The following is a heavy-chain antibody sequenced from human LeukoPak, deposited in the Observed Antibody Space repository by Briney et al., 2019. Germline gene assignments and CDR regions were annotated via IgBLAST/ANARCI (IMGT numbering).Heavy chain of an antibody. CDR1: GFTLSSYS. Sequence: GGSLRLSCAASGFTLSSYSMNWVRQAPGKGLEWVSYISSYDSSTIYYADSVKGRFTISRDNAKNSLYVQMSSLRAEDTAVYYCVRIQGIVGSYWGQGTLVTVSS. CDR2: ISSYDSSTI. V-gene: IGHV3-48*01. J-gene: IGHJ4*02. D-gene: IGHD1-26*01. CDR3: VRIQGIVGSY.